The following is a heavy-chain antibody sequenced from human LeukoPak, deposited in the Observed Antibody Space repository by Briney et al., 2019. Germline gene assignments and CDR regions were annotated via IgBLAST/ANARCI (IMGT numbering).Heavy chain of an antibody. V-gene: IGHV3-7*03. Sequence: GGSPRLSCAASGFSFSSYWMSWVRQAPGKGLEWVALIDPDGGERYYVDSVKGRFTISRDNGKNSLYLQMDSLRDDDTAMYFCTRDLAAVPGPRMDVWGQGTTVTVSS. D-gene: IGHD6-19*01. CDR2: IDPDGGER. J-gene: IGHJ6*02. CDR1: GFSFSSYW. CDR3: TRDLAAVPGPRMDV.